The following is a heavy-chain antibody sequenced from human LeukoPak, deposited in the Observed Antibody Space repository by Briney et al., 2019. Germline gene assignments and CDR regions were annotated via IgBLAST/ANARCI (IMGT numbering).Heavy chain of an antibody. J-gene: IGHJ4*02. CDR2: ISGSGGST. CDR1: GITLSNYR. CDR3: AKRGVVIRVILVGFHREAYYFDS. V-gene: IGHV3-23*01. Sequence: GGSLRLSCAVSGITLSNYRMSWVRQAPGKGLEWVAGISGSGGSTNYADSVKGRFTISRDSPKNTLFLQMNSLRAEDTAVYFCAKRGVVIRVILVGFHREAYYFDSWGQGALVTVSS. D-gene: IGHD2-21*01.